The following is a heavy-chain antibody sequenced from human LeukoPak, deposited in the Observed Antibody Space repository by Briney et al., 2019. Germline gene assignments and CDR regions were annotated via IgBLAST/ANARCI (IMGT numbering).Heavy chain of an antibody. CDR3: ARDQMATIIAFDI. CDR1: GGTSSSYA. Sequence: SSVKVSCKASGGTSSSYAISWVRQAPGQGLEWMGGVIPIFGTANYAQKFQGRVTITADESTSTAYMELSSLRSEDTAVYYCARDQMATIIAFDIWGQGTMVTVSS. D-gene: IGHD5-24*01. V-gene: IGHV1-69*01. J-gene: IGHJ3*02. CDR2: VIPIFGTA.